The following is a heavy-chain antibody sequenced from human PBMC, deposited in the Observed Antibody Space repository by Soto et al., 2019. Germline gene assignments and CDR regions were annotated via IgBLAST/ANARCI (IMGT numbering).Heavy chain of an antibody. CDR1: GYTFTSYA. CDR2: INAGNGNT. V-gene: IGHV1-3*01. D-gene: IGHD6-13*01. CDR3: ARDGEKTYSSSWYLPYYYMDV. Sequence: ASVKVSCKASGYTFTSYAIHWVRQAPGQRLEWMGWINAGNGNTKYSQKFQGRVTITRDTSASTAYMELSSLRSEDTAVYYCARDGEKTYSSSWYLPYYYMDVWGKGTTVTVSS. J-gene: IGHJ6*03.